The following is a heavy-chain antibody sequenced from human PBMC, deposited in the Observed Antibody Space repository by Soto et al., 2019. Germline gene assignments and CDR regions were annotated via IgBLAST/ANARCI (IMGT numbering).Heavy chain of an antibody. D-gene: IGHD6-13*01. J-gene: IGHJ5*02. Sequence: PGGSLRLSCTASGVAFRSHAMQWVRQAPGKGLEWVAVISSDGATKYVADSLKGRFTISRDNFESTMSLQMNNLRPEDTALYYCARSSVHIAAAGRLDLWGPGTLVTVSS. CDR2: ISSDGATK. CDR3: ARSSVHIAAAGRLDL. CDR1: GVAFRSHA. V-gene: IGHV3-30*14.